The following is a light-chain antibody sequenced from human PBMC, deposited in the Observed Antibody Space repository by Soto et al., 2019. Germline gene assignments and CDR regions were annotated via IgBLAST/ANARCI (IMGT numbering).Light chain of an antibody. CDR2: GAS. J-gene: IGKJ5*01. CDR1: QSISSSF. Sequence: PGDRASLSCGASQSISSSFLAWYQQKPGQAPRLLIYGASSRATGIPDRFSGTGSETDFTLTISRLEPEDFAVYYCQQYDNSPITFGQGTRLEIK. V-gene: IGKV3-20*01. CDR3: QQYDNSPIT.